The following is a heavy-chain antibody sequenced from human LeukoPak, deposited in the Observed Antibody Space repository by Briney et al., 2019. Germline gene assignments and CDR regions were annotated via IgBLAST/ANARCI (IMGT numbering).Heavy chain of an antibody. D-gene: IGHD2-15*01. CDR3: ARVTTPPQDY. CDR1: GGSISSSSYY. CDR2: INHSGST. V-gene: IGHV4-39*07. Sequence: SETLSLTCTVSGGSISSSSYYWGWIRQPPGKGLEWIGEINHSGSTNYNPSLKSRVTISVDTSKNQFSLKLSSVTAADTAVYYCARVTTPPQDYWGQGTLVTVSS. J-gene: IGHJ4*02.